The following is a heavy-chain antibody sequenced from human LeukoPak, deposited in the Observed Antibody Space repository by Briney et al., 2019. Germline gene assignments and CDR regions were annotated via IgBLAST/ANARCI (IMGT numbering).Heavy chain of an antibody. J-gene: IGHJ4*02. CDR2: IKQDGSEI. CDR3: AREHYYDRTGFCG. D-gene: IGHD3-22*01. V-gene: IGHV3-7*01. CDR1: GFTFSNYA. Sequence: PGGSLRLSCAASGFTFSNYAMTWVRQAPGKGLEWVANIKQDGSEIYYVDSVKGRFTISRDNAKNSLHLHMNSLRAEDTAVYHCAREHYYDRTGFCGWGQGTLVTVSS.